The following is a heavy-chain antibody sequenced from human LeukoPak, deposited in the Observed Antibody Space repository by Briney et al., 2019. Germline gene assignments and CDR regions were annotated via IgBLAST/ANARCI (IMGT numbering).Heavy chain of an antibody. Sequence: SETLSLTCTVSGGSISSYYWSWIRQPPGKGLEWIGYIYYSGSTNYNPSLKSRVTISVDTSKNQFSLKLSSVTAADTAVYYCARVRSWLNYYYGMDVWGQGTTVTVS. CDR3: ARVRSWLNYYYGMDV. J-gene: IGHJ6*02. D-gene: IGHD2-15*01. CDR2: IYYSGST. V-gene: IGHV4-59*08. CDR1: GGSISSYY.